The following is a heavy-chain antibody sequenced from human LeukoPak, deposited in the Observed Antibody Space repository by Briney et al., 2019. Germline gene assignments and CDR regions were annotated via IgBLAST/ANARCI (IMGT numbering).Heavy chain of an antibody. CDR2: ISYDGSNK. CDR1: GFTFSSYG. Sequence: GGSLRLSCAASGFTFSSYGMHWVRQAPGKGLEWVAVISYDGSNKYYSDSVKGRFTISRDNSKNTLYLQMNSLRAEDTAVYYCAKRWTGTTIGQQDYWGQGTLVTVSS. V-gene: IGHV3-30*18. J-gene: IGHJ4*02. D-gene: IGHD1-1*01. CDR3: AKRWTGTTIGQQDY.